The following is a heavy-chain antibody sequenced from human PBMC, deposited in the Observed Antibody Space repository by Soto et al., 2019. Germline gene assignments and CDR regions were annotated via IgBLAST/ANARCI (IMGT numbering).Heavy chain of an antibody. J-gene: IGHJ6*02. V-gene: IGHV4-39*01. D-gene: IGHD6-19*01. CDR3: ARHPTSGWLRDYYYGMDV. CDR1: GGSISSSSYY. Sequence: PSETLSLTCTVSGGSISSSSYYWGWIRQPPGKGLEWIGSIYYSGSTYYNPSLKSRVTISVDTSKNQFSLKLSSVTAADTAVYYCARHPTSGWLRDYYYGMDVWGQGTTVTVYS. CDR2: IYYSGST.